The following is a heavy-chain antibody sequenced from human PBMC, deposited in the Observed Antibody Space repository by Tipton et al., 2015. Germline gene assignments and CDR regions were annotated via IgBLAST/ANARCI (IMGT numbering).Heavy chain of an antibody. V-gene: IGHV4-59*08. J-gene: IGHJ5*02. CDR2: IYSSAAT. D-gene: IGHD6-19*01. Sequence: TLSLTCTVSGDSISSYYWNWIRQSPGKGLEWIGYIYSSAATSYSSALRSRVTISVDTSKNQFSLNLRSVTAADTAVYYCARHYQGSGWYPNWFGPWGQGTLVTVSS. CDR3: ARHYQGSGWYPNWFGP. CDR1: GDSISSYY.